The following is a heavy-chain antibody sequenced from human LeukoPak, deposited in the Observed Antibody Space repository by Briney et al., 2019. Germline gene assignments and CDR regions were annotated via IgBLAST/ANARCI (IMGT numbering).Heavy chain of an antibody. CDR3: AKPPSGYDPG. CDR1: GFTFSSYA. CDR2: ISYDGSNK. Sequence: GGSLRLSCAASGFTFSSYAMHWVRQAPGKGLEWVAVISYDGSNKYYADSVKGRFTISRDNSKNTLYLQMNSLRAEDTAVYYCAKPPSGYDPGWGQGTLVTVSS. V-gene: IGHV3-30-3*01. D-gene: IGHD5-12*01. J-gene: IGHJ4*02.